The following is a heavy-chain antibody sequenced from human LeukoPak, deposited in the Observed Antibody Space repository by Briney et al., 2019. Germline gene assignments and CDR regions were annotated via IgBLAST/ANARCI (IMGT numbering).Heavy chain of an antibody. CDR3: ARGGITMVRGPPYYMDV. V-gene: IGHV3-21*01. J-gene: IGHJ6*03. CDR1: GFTFSSYS. D-gene: IGHD3-10*01. CDR2: ISSRSSYI. Sequence: RPSLRLSCAASGFTFSSYSVNWVRQAPGKGLEWVSSISSRSSYIYYADSVKGRFTISRDNAKNSLYLQMNSLRAEDTAVYYCARGGITMVRGPPYYMDVWGKGTTVTVSS.